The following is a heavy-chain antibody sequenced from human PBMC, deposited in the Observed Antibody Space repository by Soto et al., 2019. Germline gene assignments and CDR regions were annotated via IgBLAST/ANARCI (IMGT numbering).Heavy chain of an antibody. J-gene: IGHJ4*02. CDR1: GVSITSHY. V-gene: IGHV4-59*11. CDR3: TVGGAGHPFDY. CDR2: IHYSGST. Sequence: QVQLQESGPGLVKPSETLSLTCTVSGVSITSHYWTWIRQPPGKGLEWIGNIHYSGSTNYSPSLKGRVIISVDTSANQSSLKLSSLTTADTAVYYCTVGGAGHPFDYWGQGTLVTVSS. D-gene: IGHD3-16*01.